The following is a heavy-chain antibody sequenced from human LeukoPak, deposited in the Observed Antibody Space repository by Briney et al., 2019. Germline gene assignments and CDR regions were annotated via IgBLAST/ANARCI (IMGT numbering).Heavy chain of an antibody. CDR2: ISSSSSYI. D-gene: IGHD6-13*01. CDR1: GFTFSSYG. CDR3: ARDLFSSSWYRTV. J-gene: IGHJ4*02. Sequence: AGGSLRLSCAASGFTFSSYGMSWVRQAPGKGLEWVSSISSSSSYIYYADSVKGRFTISRDNAKNSLYLQMNSLRAEDTAVYYCARDLFSSSWYRTVWGQGTLVTVSS. V-gene: IGHV3-21*01.